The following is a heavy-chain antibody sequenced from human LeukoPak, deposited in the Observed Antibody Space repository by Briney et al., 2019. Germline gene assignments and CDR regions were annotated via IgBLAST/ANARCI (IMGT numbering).Heavy chain of an antibody. CDR2: ISYHGSAK. J-gene: IGHJ5*02. V-gene: IGHV3-30*18. D-gene: IGHD6-19*01. CDR1: GFTLSSHG. CDR3: AKDWGSSGWYNYFDP. Sequence: PGGSLRLSCVVSGFTLSSHGMHWVRQAPGKGLEWVAMISYHGSAKYYGDSVQGRFTISRDISKNTLYLQMDSLRPEDTAVYYCAKDWGSSGWYNYFDPWGQGTLVTVSS.